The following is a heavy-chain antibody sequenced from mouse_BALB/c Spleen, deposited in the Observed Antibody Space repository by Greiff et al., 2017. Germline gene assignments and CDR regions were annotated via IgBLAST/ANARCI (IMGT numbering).Heavy chain of an antibody. V-gene: IGHV1-69*01. CDR1: GYTFTDYW. J-gene: IGHJ4*01. CDR2: IDTSDSYT. Sequence: VQLQQPGAELVMPGASVKMSCKASGYTFTDYWMHWVKQRPGQGLEWIGAIDTSDSYTSYNQKFKGKATLTVDESSSTAYMQLSSLTSEDSAVYYCARNLDYWGQGTSVTVSS. CDR3: ARNLDY.